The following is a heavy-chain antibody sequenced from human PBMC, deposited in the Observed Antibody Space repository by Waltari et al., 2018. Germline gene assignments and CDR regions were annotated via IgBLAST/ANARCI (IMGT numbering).Heavy chain of an antibody. V-gene: IGHV3-74*03. CDR2: ITPDGTTT. CDR3: VRSADMDV. CDR1: GLPFSHQW. J-gene: IGHJ6*03. Sequence: EVHLVESGGGLVQSGGSLRLSCAASGLPFSHQWLHWVRQAPGKGLVCVSRITPDGTTTTYADSVKGRFSISRDNARNTLYLQMNSLRVEDTAVYYCVRSADMDVWGKGTTVTVSS.